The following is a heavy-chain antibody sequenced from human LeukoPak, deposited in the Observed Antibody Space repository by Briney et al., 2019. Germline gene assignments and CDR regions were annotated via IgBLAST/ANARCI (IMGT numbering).Heavy chain of an antibody. CDR1: GFTFSSYG. Sequence: PGGSLRLSCAASGFTFSSYGMHWVRQAPGKGLEWVAFIRYDGSNKYYADSGKGRFTISRDNSKSTLYLQMNSLRAEDTAVYYCAKVLRFLGTFDYWGQGTLVTVSS. J-gene: IGHJ4*02. CDR3: AKVLRFLGTFDY. D-gene: IGHD3-3*01. V-gene: IGHV3-30*02. CDR2: IRYDGSNK.